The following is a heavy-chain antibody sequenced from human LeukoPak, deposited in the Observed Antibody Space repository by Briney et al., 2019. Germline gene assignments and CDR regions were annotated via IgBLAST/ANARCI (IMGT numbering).Heavy chain of an antibody. Sequence: ASETLSLTCAVYGGSFSGYYWSWIRQPPGKGLEWIGEINHSGSTNYNPSLKSRVTISVDTSKNQFSLKLSSVTAADTAVYYCARGITMVRGSWGYWGQGTLVTVSS. J-gene: IGHJ4*02. V-gene: IGHV4-34*01. CDR2: INHSGST. CDR1: GGSFSGYY. D-gene: IGHD3-10*01. CDR3: ARGITMVRGSWGY.